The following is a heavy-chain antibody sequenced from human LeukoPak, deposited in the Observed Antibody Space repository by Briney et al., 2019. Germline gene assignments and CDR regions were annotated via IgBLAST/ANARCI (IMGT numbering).Heavy chain of an antibody. V-gene: IGHV1-69*13. J-gene: IGHJ6*04. Sequence: ASVKVSCKASGGTFSSYAISWVRQAPGQGLEWMGGIIPIFGTANYAQKFQGRVTITADESTSTAYMELSSLRSEDTAVYYCARDRGDGVVPAAMLFYYCGMDVWGKGTTVTVSS. D-gene: IGHD2-2*01. CDR2: IIPIFGTA. CDR3: ARDRGDGVVPAAMLFYYCGMDV. CDR1: GGTFSSYA.